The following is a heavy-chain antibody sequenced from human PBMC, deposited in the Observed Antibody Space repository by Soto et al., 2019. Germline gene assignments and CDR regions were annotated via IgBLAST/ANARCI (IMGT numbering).Heavy chain of an antibody. J-gene: IGHJ4*02. CDR3: ASRGAYYFDF. D-gene: IGHD1-26*01. Sequence: EVQLLESGGGLVQPGGSLRLSCAASGFTFSGYDMTWVRQAPGQGLQYISGISSSGGITYYPDSMRGRFTISRDNSKNIVYLQVNILRAEDTAVYYCASRGAYYFDFWGQGTLVTVSS. V-gene: IGHV3-23*01. CDR2: ISSSGGIT. CDR1: GFTFSGYD.